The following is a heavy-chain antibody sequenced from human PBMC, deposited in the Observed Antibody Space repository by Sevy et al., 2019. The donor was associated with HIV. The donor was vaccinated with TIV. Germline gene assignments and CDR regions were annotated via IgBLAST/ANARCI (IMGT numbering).Heavy chain of an antibody. Sequence: ASVKVSCKASDYTFSTQGFNWVRQAPGQGLEWMGWISAYNGNTKYAQKFQGRVTMTTDTSTRTAYMRLRGLTSDDTAVYYCARDWAPGYYYDAIGVKRDYYFDYWGQGTLVTVSS. CDR1: DYTFSTQG. CDR3: ARDWAPGYYYDAIGVKRDYYFDY. D-gene: IGHD3-22*01. J-gene: IGHJ4*02. V-gene: IGHV1-18*01. CDR2: ISAYNGNT.